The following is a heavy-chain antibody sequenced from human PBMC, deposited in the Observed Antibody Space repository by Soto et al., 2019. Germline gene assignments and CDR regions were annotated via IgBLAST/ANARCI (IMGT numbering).Heavy chain of an antibody. J-gene: IGHJ4*02. D-gene: IGHD3-16*01. Sequence: QVQLQESGPGLVKPSQTLSLTCPVSGGSISSGGYYWSWIRQHPGKGLEWIGSIYYSGSTYYNPSLKSRVTLTLDSSKNKISLRLSSGTAAGTAVFYWARGVLIWGQGSLVNVSS. V-gene: IGHV4-31*03. CDR3: ARGVLI. CDR1: GGSISSGGYY. CDR2: IYYSGST.